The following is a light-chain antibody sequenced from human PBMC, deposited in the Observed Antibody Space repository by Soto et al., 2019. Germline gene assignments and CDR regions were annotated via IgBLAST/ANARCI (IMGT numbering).Light chain of an antibody. Sequence: DLQMTQSPSTLSASVGDRVTITCRASQNIINWLAWYQQKPGKAPNLLIYKASSLESGVPSRFSGSGSETEFTLTISSLQPDDFAPYYCQQYNNYPWTFGQGTKVEIK. CDR1: QNIINW. V-gene: IGKV1-5*03. CDR2: KAS. J-gene: IGKJ1*01. CDR3: QQYNNYPWT.